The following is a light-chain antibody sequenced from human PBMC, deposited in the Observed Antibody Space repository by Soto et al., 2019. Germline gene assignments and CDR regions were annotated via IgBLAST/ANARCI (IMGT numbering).Light chain of an antibody. CDR2: DAS. CDR3: QQRSNWPIT. CDR1: QSVRSY. J-gene: IGKJ5*01. V-gene: IGKV3-11*01. Sequence: EIVLTESPGTLSLSPGERATLSCRASQSVRSYLAWYQQKLGQAPRLLIYDASNRATGIPARFSGSGSGTDFTLTISSLESEDFAVYYCQQRSNWPITLGQGTRLEI.